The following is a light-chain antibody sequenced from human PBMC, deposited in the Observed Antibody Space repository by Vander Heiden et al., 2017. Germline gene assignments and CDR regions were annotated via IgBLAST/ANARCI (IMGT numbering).Light chain of an antibody. V-gene: IGKV3-15*01. Sequence: EIVMTQSPATLSVSPGERATLSCRASQSVSSNLAWNQQKPGQAPRLLIYGASTRATGIPARFSGSGSGTEFTLTISSRQPEDFTVYYCQQYNNWPRNTFGQGTRLEIK. CDR3: QQYNNWPRNT. J-gene: IGKJ5*01. CDR2: GAS. CDR1: QSVSSN.